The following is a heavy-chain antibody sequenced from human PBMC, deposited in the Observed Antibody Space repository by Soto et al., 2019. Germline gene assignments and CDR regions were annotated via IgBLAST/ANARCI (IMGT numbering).Heavy chain of an antibody. CDR3: ARVRSGYYMDH. CDR2: ISSSSSTI. D-gene: IGHD3-22*01. CDR1: GFTFSSYS. J-gene: IGHJ4*02. V-gene: IGHV3-48*02. Sequence: EVQLVESGGGLVQPGGSLRLSCAASGFTFSSYSLNWVRQAPGKGLEWVSFISSSSSTIYYADSVKGRFTISRDNAKNSLYLLMNSLRDEDTAVYYCARVRSGYYMDHWGQGTLVTVSS.